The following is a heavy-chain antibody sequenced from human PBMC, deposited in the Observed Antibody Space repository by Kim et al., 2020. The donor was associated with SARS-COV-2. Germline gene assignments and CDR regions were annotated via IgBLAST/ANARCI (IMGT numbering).Heavy chain of an antibody. CDR2: IWYDGSKK. D-gene: IGHD1-26*01. J-gene: IGHJ4*01. CDR3: ARSFNKGVVGATSFDY. V-gene: IGHV3-33*01. Sequence: GGSLRLSCATSGFNFSYYGMHWVRQAPGKGLEWVGVIWYDGSKKYYADSVKGRFTISRDNSKNTLYLHMNGLRAEDTAVYYCARSFNKGVVGATSFDYWG. CDR1: GFNFSYYG.